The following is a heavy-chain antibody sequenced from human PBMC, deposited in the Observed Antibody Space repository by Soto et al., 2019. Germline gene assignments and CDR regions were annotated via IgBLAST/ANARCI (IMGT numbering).Heavy chain of an antibody. D-gene: IGHD3-10*01. V-gene: IGHV3-30*18. Sequence: QVQLVESGGGVVQPGRSLRLSCAASGFTFSSYGMHWVRQAPGKGLEWVAVISYDGSNKYYADSVKGRFTISRDNSKNTLYLQMNSLRAEDTAVYYCAKDLWFGELSHSDAFDIWGQGTMVTVSS. CDR2: ISYDGSNK. CDR3: AKDLWFGELSHSDAFDI. CDR1: GFTFSSYG. J-gene: IGHJ3*02.